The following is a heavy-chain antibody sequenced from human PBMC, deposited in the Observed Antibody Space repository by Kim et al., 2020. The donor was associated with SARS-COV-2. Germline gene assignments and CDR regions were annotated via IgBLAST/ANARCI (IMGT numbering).Heavy chain of an antibody. CDR3: ARDGITGTIRYGMDV. J-gene: IGHJ6*02. D-gene: IGHD1-7*01. Sequence: GGSLRLSCAASGFTFSDYYMSWIRQAPGKGLEWVSYISSSSSYTNYADSVKGRFTISRDNAKNSLYLQMNSLRAEDTAVYYCARDGITGTIRYGMDVWGQGTTVTVSS. CDR1: GFTFSDYY. V-gene: IGHV3-11*05. CDR2: ISSSSSYT.